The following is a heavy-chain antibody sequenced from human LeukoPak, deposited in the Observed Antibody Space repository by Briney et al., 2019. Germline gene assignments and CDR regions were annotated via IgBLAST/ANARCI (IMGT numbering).Heavy chain of an antibody. Sequence: PGGSLRLSCAASGFTFSSYWMSWVRQAPGKGLELGANIKQDGSEKYYVDSVKGRFTISRDNAKNSLYLQMNSLRAEDTAVYYCAREELLWFHSIDYWGQGTLVTVSS. CDR3: AREELLWFHSIDY. CDR2: IKQDGSEK. CDR1: GFTFSSYW. D-gene: IGHD3-10*01. J-gene: IGHJ4*02. V-gene: IGHV3-7*01.